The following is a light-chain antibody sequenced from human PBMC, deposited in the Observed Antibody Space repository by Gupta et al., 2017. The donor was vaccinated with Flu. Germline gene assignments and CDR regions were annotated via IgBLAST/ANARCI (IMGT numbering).Light chain of an antibody. CDR2: GNT. Sequence: QSVLTQPPSVSAAAGQTVTISRSGTNSNIGNNYVSWYQQLPGTAPKLLISGNTDRPPGIPDRISASKSGTSATLVITGVQTGDEAEYYCASWDNSLSAGLFGGGTKLTVL. CDR3: ASWDNSLSAGL. V-gene: IGLV1-51*01. CDR1: NSNIGNNY. J-gene: IGLJ2*01.